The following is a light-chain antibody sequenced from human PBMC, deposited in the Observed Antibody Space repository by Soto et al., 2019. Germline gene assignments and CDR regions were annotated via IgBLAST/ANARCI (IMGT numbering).Light chain of an antibody. CDR3: QQFGDSQFT. Sequence: EIVLTQSPGTLSLSPGERATLSCRASQSVSSSYLAWFQQRPGQAPRLLIYSASSRATGIPDRFSGSGSGRDFTLTISRLEPEDSAVYYCQQFGDSQFTFGPGTKVDIK. CDR2: SAS. CDR1: QSVSSSY. J-gene: IGKJ3*01. V-gene: IGKV3-20*01.